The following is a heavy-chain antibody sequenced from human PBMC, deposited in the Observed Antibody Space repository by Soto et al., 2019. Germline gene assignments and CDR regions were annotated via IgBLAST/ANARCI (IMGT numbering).Heavy chain of an antibody. CDR3: ARHPAIAALGTGYYYGMDV. CDR2: VYYRGST. CDR1: GGYISSSDYY. Sequence: SETLSLTCTVSGGYISSSDYYWGWIRQPPGKGLEWIGTVYYRGSTYYNPSLNSRVTMSIDTSQNQFSLKLTSVTAADRAVYYCARHPAIAALGTGYYYGMDVWGQGTTVTVS. D-gene: IGHD6-13*01. J-gene: IGHJ6*02. V-gene: IGHV4-39*01.